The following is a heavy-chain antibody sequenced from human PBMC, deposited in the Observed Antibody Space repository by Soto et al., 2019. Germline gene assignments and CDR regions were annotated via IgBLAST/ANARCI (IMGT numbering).Heavy chain of an antibody. CDR3: ARSPRSSPYFDY. J-gene: IGHJ4*02. CDR2: IYPGDHET. CDR1: GYTFSNFW. Sequence: PGEPLKISCRCSGYTFSNFWIAWVRHLPGKGLEWMGIIYPGDHETRYSPSFHGKVTISADKSINTAYLQWSSLEASDSAFYYCARSPRSSPYFDYWGQGALVTVSS. V-gene: IGHV5-51*01. D-gene: IGHD6-13*01.